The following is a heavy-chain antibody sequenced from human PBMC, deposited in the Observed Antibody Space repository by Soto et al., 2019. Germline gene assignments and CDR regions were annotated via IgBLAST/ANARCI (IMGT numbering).Heavy chain of an antibody. D-gene: IGHD3-3*01. Sequence: QLHLVQAGAVVKKPGASVTVSCSASGYPVTAYYMHWVRQAPGRGLEWMGGINPATGAAKYTQTFQGRVTMTRDTSTSTVFVELSGLTSEDTAVFYWARGGGVGVAGSAAFDMWGQGTLVTVSS. V-gene: IGHV1-2*02. CDR2: INPATGAA. J-gene: IGHJ3*02. CDR3: ARGGGVGVAGSAAFDM. CDR1: GYPVTAYY.